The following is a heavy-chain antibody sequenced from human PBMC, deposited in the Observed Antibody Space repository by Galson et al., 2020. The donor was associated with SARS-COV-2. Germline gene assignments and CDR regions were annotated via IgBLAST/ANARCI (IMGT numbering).Heavy chain of an antibody. CDR1: GFTFSSYA. D-gene: IGHD6-13*01. CDR2: ISYDGSNK. J-gene: IGHJ5*02. V-gene: IGHV3-30-3*01. Sequence: ELDAGGSLRLSCAASGFTFSSYAMHWVRQAPGKGLEWVAVISYDGSNKYYADSVKGRFTISRDNSKNTLYLQMNSLRAEDTAVYYCARDPGYTIDVQFDPWGQGTLVTVSS. CDR3: ARDPGYTIDVQFDP.